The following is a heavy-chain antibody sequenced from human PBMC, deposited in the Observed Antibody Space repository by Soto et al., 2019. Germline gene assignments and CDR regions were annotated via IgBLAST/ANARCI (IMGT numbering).Heavy chain of an antibody. CDR3: AKSPPWVLGFDY. D-gene: IGHD3-16*01. V-gene: IGHV3-30*18. CDR1: GFAFKSYA. CDR2: ISKDGDKK. J-gene: IGHJ4*02. Sequence: GGSLILSWAASGFAFKSYAMHWVRQAPGKGLEWVAVISKDGDKKEYGDSLKGRFTISRDNVRNTLYLEMNSLRAEDTALYYCAKSPPWVLGFDYWGQGTPVTVSS.